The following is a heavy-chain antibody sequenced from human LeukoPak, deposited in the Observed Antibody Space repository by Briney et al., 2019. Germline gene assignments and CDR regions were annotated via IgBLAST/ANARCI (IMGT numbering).Heavy chain of an antibody. J-gene: IGHJ3*02. CDR2: ISGSGGST. CDR3: AKTETTVVMRNQPTRADAFDI. Sequence: SGGSLRLSCAASGFTFSSYAMSWVRQAPGKGLEWVSAISGSGGSTYYADSVKGRFTISRDNSKNTLYLQMNSLRAEDTAVYYCAKTETTVVMRNQPTRADAFDIWGQGTMVTVSS. D-gene: IGHD4-23*01. V-gene: IGHV3-23*01. CDR1: GFTFSSYA.